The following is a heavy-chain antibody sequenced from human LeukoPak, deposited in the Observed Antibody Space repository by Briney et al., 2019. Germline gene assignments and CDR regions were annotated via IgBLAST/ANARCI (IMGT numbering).Heavy chain of an antibody. D-gene: IGHD6-6*01. Sequence: ASVKVSCKASGYTFTSYDINWVRQATGQGLEWMGIINPSGGSTSYAQKFQGRVTMTRDTSTSTVYMELSSLRSEDTAVYYCARDGSSSRPTDYWGQGTLVTVSS. J-gene: IGHJ4*02. CDR2: INPSGGST. CDR3: ARDGSSSRPTDY. CDR1: GYTFTSYD. V-gene: IGHV1-46*01.